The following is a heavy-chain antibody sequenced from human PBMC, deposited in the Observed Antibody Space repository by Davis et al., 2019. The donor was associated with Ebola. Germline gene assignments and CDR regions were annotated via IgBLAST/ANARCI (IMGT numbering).Heavy chain of an antibody. V-gene: IGHV7-4-1*02. Sequence: ALVKVSCKASRDILSTYAMSWVRQAPGQGFQWMGWINTNTGSPMYAQGLTGRYVISLDTSVNTAYLEINGLKTADTAVYFCASGGSHYYIMDVWGQGTTVTVSS. CDR1: RDILSTYA. CDR3: ASGGSHYYIMDV. J-gene: IGHJ6*02. CDR2: INTNTGSP. D-gene: IGHD2-15*01.